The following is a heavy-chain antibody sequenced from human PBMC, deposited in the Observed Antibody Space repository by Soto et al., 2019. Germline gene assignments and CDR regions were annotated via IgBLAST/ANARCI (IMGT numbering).Heavy chain of an antibody. CDR3: ASQYGSGSYDAFDI. J-gene: IGHJ3*02. V-gene: IGHV3-21*01. CDR1: GFTFSSYS. Sequence: GGSLRLSCAASGFTFSSYSMNWVRQAPGKGLEWVSSISSSSSYIYYADSVKGRFTISRDNAKNSLYLQMNSLRAEDTAVYYWASQYGSGSYDAFDIWGQGTMVTVSS. D-gene: IGHD3-10*01. CDR2: ISSSSSYI.